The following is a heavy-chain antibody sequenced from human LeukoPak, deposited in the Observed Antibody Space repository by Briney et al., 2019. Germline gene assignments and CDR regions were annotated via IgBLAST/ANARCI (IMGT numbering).Heavy chain of an antibody. V-gene: IGHV3-74*01. CDR3: ARKFRDNSWVMGY. CDR2: ISPDGSAT. D-gene: IGHD6-13*01. J-gene: IGHJ4*02. CDR1: GFTFSSSW. Sequence: GGSLRLSCAASGFTFSSSWMHWVRQVPGKGPVWVSRISPDGSATSYAASVKGRFTISRDNAKNTLYLQLNSLRAEDTAVYYCARKFRDNSWVMGYWGQGTLVTVSS.